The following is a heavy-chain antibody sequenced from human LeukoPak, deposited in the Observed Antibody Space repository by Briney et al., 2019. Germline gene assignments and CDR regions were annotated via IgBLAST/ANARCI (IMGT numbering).Heavy chain of an antibody. D-gene: IGHD2-8*01. CDR2: IREDGSEK. CDR1: GFTFSSYE. V-gene: IGHV3-7*01. CDR3: ARGPTNGQAFDY. Sequence: PGGSLRLSCVASGFTFSSYEMNWVRQAPGKGLEWVASIREDGSEKTSVDSVKGRFTISRDNAKNSLYLQMDSLRAEDTAVYYCARGPTNGQAFDYWGQGTLVSVSS. J-gene: IGHJ4*02.